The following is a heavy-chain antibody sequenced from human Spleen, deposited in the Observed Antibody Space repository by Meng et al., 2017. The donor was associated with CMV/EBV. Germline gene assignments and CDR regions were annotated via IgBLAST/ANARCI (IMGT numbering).Heavy chain of an antibody. CDR1: GGSFSGYS. D-gene: IGHD2-2*01. Sequence: GSLRLSCAVYGGSFSGYSWNWIRQPPGKGLEWIGEIRESETADYNSSLKSRVTVSVDTSKNQFSLNLTSVTAADTAVYYCARGRYCKSPNCLKSYCQHWGQGTLVTVSS. V-gene: IGHV4-34*01. J-gene: IGHJ1*01. CDR3: ARGRYCKSPNCLKSYCQH. CDR2: IRESETA.